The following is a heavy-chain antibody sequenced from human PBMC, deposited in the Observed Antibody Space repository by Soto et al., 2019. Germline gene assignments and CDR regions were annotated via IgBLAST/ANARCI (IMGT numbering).Heavy chain of an antibody. CDR3: ARPYDFHTGYYYGMDV. J-gene: IGHJ6*02. D-gene: IGHD3-3*01. CDR1: GGTFSSYA. CDR2: IIPIFGTA. V-gene: IGHV1-69*13. Sequence: GASVKVSFKASGGTFSSYAISWVRQAPGQGLEWMGGIIPIFGTANYAQKFQGRVTITADESTSTAYMELSSLRSEDTAVYYCARPYDFHTGYYYGMDVWGQGTTVTVSS.